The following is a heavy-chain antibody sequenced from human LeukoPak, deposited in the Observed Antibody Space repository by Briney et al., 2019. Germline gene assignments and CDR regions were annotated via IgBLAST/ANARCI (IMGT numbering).Heavy chain of an antibody. D-gene: IGHD1-26*01. J-gene: IGHJ4*02. CDR1: GFTFSSYW. V-gene: IGHV3-74*01. CDR3: ARDRNTGSSYENLFVY. Sequence: GGSLRLSCAASGFTFSSYWMHWVRQTPGKGLVWVSRINSDGSSTSYADSVKGRFTVSRDNDKSTLYLQMNSLRAEDTSVYYCARDRNTGSSYENLFVYWGQGSLVTVSS. CDR2: INSDGSST.